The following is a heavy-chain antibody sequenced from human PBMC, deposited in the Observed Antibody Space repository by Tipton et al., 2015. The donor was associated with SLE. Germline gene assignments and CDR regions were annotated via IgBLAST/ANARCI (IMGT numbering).Heavy chain of an antibody. Sequence: SLRLSCAASGFTFSSYSINWVRQAPGKGLEWVSYISSSGSTIYYADSVKGRFTISRDNAKNSLYLQMNSLRAEDTAVYYCARDKRHYDSSGYYFDYWGQGTLVTVSS. CDR3: ARDKRHYDSSGYYFDY. D-gene: IGHD3-22*01. V-gene: IGHV3-48*04. CDR2: ISSSGSTI. CDR1: GFTFSSYS. J-gene: IGHJ4*02.